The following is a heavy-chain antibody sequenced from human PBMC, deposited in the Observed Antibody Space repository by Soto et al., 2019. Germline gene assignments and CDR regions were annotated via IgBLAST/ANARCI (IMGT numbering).Heavy chain of an antibody. V-gene: IGHV1-2*02. J-gene: IGHJ6*02. CDR1: GYTFTDYF. CDR2: INPNSGGP. CDR3: ATDDAKSSYYYYFALDV. Sequence: ASVKVSCKASGYTFTDYFMHWVRQAPGQGLEWMGWINPNSGGPKYAQKYQGRVTMTRDTSISTVYMELSRLTSDDTAVYYCATDDAKSSYYYYFALDVWGHGTTVTVSS. D-gene: IGHD6-6*01.